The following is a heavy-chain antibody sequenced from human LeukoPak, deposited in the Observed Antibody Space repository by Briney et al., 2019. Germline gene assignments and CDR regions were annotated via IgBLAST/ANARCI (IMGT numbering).Heavy chain of an antibody. CDR1: GGSISSGGYY. V-gene: IGHV4-31*03. D-gene: IGHD5-18*01. CDR2: IYYSGST. Sequence: PSETLSLTCTVSGGSISSGGYYWSWIRQHPGKGLEWIGYIYYSGSTYYNPSLKSRATISVDTSKNQFSLKLSSVTAADTAVYYCARGRRGYSYAVRGFDPWGQGTLVTVSS. J-gene: IGHJ5*02. CDR3: ARGRRGYSYAVRGFDP.